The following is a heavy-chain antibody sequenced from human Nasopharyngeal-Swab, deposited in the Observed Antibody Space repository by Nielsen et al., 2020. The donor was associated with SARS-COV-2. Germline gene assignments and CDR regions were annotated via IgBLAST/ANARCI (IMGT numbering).Heavy chain of an antibody. J-gene: IGHJ4*02. CDR2: IYYSGRT. D-gene: IGHD1-26*01. CDR3: ARDCFFDGSDSSVIDH. CDR1: GGSISSGDYY. Sequence: SETLSLTCTVSGGSISSGDYYWSWIRQHPGKGLEWIGDIYYSGRTYYNPSLKSRVTISVDTSKNQFSLKVTSVTAADTAVYFCARDCFFDGSDSSVIDHWGQGTSVTVSS. V-gene: IGHV4-31*03.